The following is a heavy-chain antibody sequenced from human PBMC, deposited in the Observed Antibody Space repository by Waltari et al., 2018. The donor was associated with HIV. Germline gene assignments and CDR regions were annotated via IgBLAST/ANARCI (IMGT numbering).Heavy chain of an antibody. J-gene: IGHJ4*02. CDR2: ISYDGSNK. CDR1: GFTFSSYA. Sequence: QVQLVESGGGVVQPGRSLRLSCAASGFTFSSYAMPWVRQAPGKGLERVAVISYDGSNKYYADSVKGRFTISRDNSKNTLYLQMNSLRAEDTAVYYCARDHQLDSLNYYDSSGYGEDFDYWGQGTLVTVSS. D-gene: IGHD3-22*01. V-gene: IGHV3-30*04. CDR3: ARDHQLDSLNYYDSSGYGEDFDY.